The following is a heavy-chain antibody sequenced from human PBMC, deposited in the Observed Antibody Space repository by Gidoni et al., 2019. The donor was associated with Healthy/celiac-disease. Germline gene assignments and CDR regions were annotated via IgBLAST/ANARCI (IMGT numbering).Heavy chain of an antibody. J-gene: IGHJ4*02. CDR1: GFTFSSYA. V-gene: IGHV3-23*01. D-gene: IGHD3-10*01. CDR2: ISGSGGST. CDR3: ALEMRVGGSGSYYNVVPFDY. Sequence: EVQLLESGGGLVQPGGSLRLSCAASGFTFSSYALRWVRQAPGKGLEWVSAISGSGGSTYYADSVKGRFTISRDNSKNTLYLQMNSLRAEDTAVYYCALEMRVGGSGSYYNVVPFDYWGQGTLVTVSS.